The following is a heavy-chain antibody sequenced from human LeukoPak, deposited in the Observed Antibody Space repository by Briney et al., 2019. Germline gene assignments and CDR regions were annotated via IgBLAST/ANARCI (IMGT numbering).Heavy chain of an antibody. J-gene: IGHJ4*02. CDR1: GYKFTSHY. V-gene: IGHV1-46*01. CDR2: INPSGGYT. CDR3: ARVDATSGTHFWDY. Sequence: RASVKVSCKASGYKFTSHYIHWVRQAPGQGLEWMGIINPSGGYTIYAQKFQGRVTMTRDTSTTTLYVDLSSLRSEDTAVYYCARVDATSGTHFWDYWGQGTLVTVSP. D-gene: IGHD3-3*02.